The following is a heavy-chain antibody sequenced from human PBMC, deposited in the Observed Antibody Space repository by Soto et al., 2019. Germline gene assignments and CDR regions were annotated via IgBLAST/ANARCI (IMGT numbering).Heavy chain of an antibody. CDR2: INHSGST. D-gene: IGHD4-17*01. CDR3: ASLETTVTNPYYYYGMDV. J-gene: IGHJ6*02. Sequence: SETLSLTCAVYGGSFSGYYWSRIRQPPGKGLEWIGEINHSGSTNYNPSLKSRVTISVDTSKNQFSLKLSSVTAADTAVYYCASLETTVTNPYYYYGMDVWGQGTTVTVSS. CDR1: GGSFSGYY. V-gene: IGHV4-34*01.